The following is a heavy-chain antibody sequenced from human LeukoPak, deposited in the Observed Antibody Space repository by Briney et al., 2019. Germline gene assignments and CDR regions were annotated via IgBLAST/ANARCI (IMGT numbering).Heavy chain of an antibody. V-gene: IGHV1-18*01. D-gene: IGHD1-26*01. CDR2: INAYNGDT. CDR1: NYSFTSYG. Sequence: ASVKVSCKASNYSFTSYGISWVRQAPGQGLEWMAWINAYNGDTNYAQKLQGRVTMTTDTSTSTAYMELRSLRSDDTAVYYCARGPGIVGATVYYYYGMDVWGQGTTVTVSS. J-gene: IGHJ6*02. CDR3: ARGPGIVGATVYYYYGMDV.